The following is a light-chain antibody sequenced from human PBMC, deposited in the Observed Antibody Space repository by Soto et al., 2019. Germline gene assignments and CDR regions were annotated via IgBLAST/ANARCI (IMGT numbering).Light chain of an antibody. Sequence: DIQMTQSPSARCSRLGDRVTITCRASQSIDKYLHWYRQKPGKAPKLLIYTASSLESGVPSRFSGSGSGRDISLTISRLKPADFASYFCHQSYHAPHTFGQGTKV. J-gene: IGKJ2*01. V-gene: IGKV1-39*01. CDR2: TAS. CDR3: HQSYHAPHT. CDR1: QSIDKY.